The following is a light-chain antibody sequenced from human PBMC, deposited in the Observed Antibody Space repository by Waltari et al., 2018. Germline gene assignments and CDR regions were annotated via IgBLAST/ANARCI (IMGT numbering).Light chain of an antibody. CDR2: GNN. Sequence: QSVLTQPPSMSGAPGQRVTISCTGSRPNIGAGHDVPGSTAFPGTAPKLLSYGNNNRPSGVPDRFSGSKSDTSASLAIGGLQAEDEADYYCQSFDIRLSGGVVFGGGTKVTVL. J-gene: IGLJ3*02. V-gene: IGLV1-40*01. CDR3: QSFDIRLSGGVV. CDR1: RPNIGAGHD.